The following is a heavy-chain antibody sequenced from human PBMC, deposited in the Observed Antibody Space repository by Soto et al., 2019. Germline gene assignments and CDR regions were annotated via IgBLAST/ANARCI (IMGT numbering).Heavy chain of an antibody. CDR2: IYTSGST. J-gene: IGHJ3*02. CDR1: GGSISSYS. V-gene: IGHV4-4*07. Sequence: PSETLSLTCTVSGGSISSYSWSWIRQPAGKGLEWIGRIYTSGSTNYNPSLKSRVTMSVDTSKKQFSLKLSSVTAAETAVYYCARYYGSSTSCYPPDAFDIWGQGTMVTVSS. CDR3: ARYYGSSTSCYPPDAFDI. D-gene: IGHD2-2*01.